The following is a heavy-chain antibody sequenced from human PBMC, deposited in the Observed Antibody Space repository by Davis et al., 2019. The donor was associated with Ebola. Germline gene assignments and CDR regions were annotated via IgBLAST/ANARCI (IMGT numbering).Heavy chain of an antibody. Sequence: PGGSLRLSCAASGFTFSSYSMNWVRQAPGKGLEWVSYISRSSSTIYYADSVKGRFTISRDNAKNSLYLQMNSLRDEDTAVYYCARDRISSWQKNWGYYYGMDVWGQGTTVTVSS. D-gene: IGHD6-13*01. CDR2: ISRSSSTI. CDR3: ARDRISSWQKNWGYYYGMDV. J-gene: IGHJ6*02. V-gene: IGHV3-48*02. CDR1: GFTFSSYS.